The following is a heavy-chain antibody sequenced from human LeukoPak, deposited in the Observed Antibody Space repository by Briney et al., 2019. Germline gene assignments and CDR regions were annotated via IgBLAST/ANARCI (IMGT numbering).Heavy chain of an antibody. CDR2: MNSNSGNT. V-gene: IGHV1-8*01. Sequence: ASVKVSCKASGYTFTSHDINWVRQATGQGLEWMGWMNSNSGNTGYAQKFQGRVTMTRNASTSTAYMELSSLRSEDTAVYYCAAGVSYTPLDLWGQGTLVTVSS. CDR3: AAGVSYTPLDL. D-gene: IGHD3-16*01. CDR1: GYTFTSHD. J-gene: IGHJ5*02.